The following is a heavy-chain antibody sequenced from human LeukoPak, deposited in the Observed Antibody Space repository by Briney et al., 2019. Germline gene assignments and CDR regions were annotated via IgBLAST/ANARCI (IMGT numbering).Heavy chain of an antibody. Sequence: GGSLRLSCAASGFTFSSYSMNWARQAPGKGLEWVSSISSSSSYIYYADSVKGRFTISRDNAKNSLYLQMNSLRAEDTAVYYCASALIAAAALDYWGQGTLVTVSS. D-gene: IGHD6-13*01. CDR2: ISSSSSYI. CDR3: ASALIAAAALDY. CDR1: GFTFSSYS. J-gene: IGHJ4*02. V-gene: IGHV3-21*01.